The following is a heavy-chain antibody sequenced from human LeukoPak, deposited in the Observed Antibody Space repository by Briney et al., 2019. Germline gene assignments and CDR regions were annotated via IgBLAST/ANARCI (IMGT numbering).Heavy chain of an antibody. CDR2: INPSGGST. Sequence: ASVKVSCKASGYTFTSYYMHWVRQAPGQGLEWMGIINPSGGSTSYAQKFQGRVTMTRDMSTSTVYMELSSLRSDDTAVYYCARHYYDSSGYYPINYYYYYYYMDVWGKGTTVTISS. CDR3: ARHYYDSSGYYPINYYYYYYYMDV. CDR1: GYTFTSYY. V-gene: IGHV1-46*01. J-gene: IGHJ6*03. D-gene: IGHD3-22*01.